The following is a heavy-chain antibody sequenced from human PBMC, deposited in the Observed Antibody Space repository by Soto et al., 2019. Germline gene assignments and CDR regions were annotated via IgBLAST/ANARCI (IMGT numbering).Heavy chain of an antibody. CDR1: GGSFSGYY. CDR3: ARRFWSDDSCPPPRFNQYTKYYYYDMDV. Sequence: QVQLQQWGAGLLKPSETLSLTCAVYGGSFSGYYWSWIRQPPGKGLEWIGEINHRGSTNYNPSLKSRVTRSGDTSKNQFSLKLSSVTAADTAVYYYARRFWSDDSCPPPRFNQYTKYYYYDMDVWGKGTTVTVSS. D-gene: IGHD2-15*01. CDR2: INHRGST. J-gene: IGHJ6*03. V-gene: IGHV4-34*01.